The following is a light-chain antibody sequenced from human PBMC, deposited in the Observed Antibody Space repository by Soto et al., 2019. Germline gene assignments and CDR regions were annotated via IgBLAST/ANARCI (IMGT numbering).Light chain of an antibody. Sequence: EIVLTRSPGTLSLSPGERATLSCGASQSVSSSSLAWYQQKPGQAPRLLIYGASSRATGIPDRFSGSGSGTDFTLTISRLEPEDFAVYYCQQYDSSPVTFGQGTKLEIK. CDR1: QSVSSSS. V-gene: IGKV3-20*01. CDR3: QQYDSSPVT. J-gene: IGKJ2*01. CDR2: GAS.